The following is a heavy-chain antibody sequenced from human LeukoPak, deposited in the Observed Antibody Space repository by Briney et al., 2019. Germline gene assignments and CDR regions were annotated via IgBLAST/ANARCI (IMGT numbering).Heavy chain of an antibody. CDR1: GYSISSGYY. Sequence: SETLSLTCTVSGYSISSGYYWGWIRQPPGKGLEWIGNIYHSGSTYYNPSLKSRVIISVDTSKNHFSLKLSSVTAADTAVYYCARAPNYDFWSGYLDYWGRGTLVTVSS. CDR3: ARAPNYDFWSGYLDY. CDR2: IYHSGST. V-gene: IGHV4-38-2*02. J-gene: IGHJ4*02. D-gene: IGHD3-3*01.